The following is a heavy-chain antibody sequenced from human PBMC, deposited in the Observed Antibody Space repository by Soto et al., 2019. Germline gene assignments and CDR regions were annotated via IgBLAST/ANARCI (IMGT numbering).Heavy chain of an antibody. V-gene: IGHV4-39*01. D-gene: IGHD3-3*01. CDR2: IYYSGST. J-gene: IGHJ6*03. CDR3: ARHGHYDFWSGYLPYYMDV. Sequence: SETLSLTCTVSGGSISSSSYYWGWIRQPPGKGLEWIGSIYYSGSTYYNPSLKSRVTISVDTSKNQFSLKLSSVTAADTAVYYCARHGHYDFWSGYLPYYMDVWGKGTTVTVSS. CDR1: GGSISSSSYY.